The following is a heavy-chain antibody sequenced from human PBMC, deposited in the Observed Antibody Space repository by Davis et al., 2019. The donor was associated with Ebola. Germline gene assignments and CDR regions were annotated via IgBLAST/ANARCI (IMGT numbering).Heavy chain of an antibody. CDR1: GYTFTSYG. D-gene: IGHD1-26*01. CDR3: ARAPSYRSSKWDWFDP. J-gene: IGHJ5*02. Sequence: ASVTVSCQASGYTFTSYGISWVRQAPGQGLEWMGWISAYNGNTNYAQKLQGRVTMTTDTSTSTAYMELRSLRSDDTAVYYCARAPSYRSSKWDWFDPWGQGTLVTVSS. CDR2: ISAYNGNT. V-gene: IGHV1-18*01.